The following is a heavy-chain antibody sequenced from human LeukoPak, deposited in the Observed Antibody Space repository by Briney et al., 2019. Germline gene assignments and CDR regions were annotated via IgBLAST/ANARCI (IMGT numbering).Heavy chain of an antibody. D-gene: IGHD1-26*01. J-gene: IGHJ4*02. Sequence: GGSLRLSCAASGFTFSSYSMNWVRQAPGKGLEWVATISDGGGSTFYADSVKGRFTISRDNSKNTLYLQMNSLRAEDTAVYYCAKLVGVVPYYFDYWGQGTLVTVSS. V-gene: IGHV3-23*01. CDR3: AKLVGVVPYYFDY. CDR2: ISDGGGST. CDR1: GFTFSSYS.